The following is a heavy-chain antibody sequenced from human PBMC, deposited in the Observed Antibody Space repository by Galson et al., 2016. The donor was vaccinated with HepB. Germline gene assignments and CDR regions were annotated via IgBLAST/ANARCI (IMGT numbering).Heavy chain of an antibody. D-gene: IGHD3-9*01. CDR3: ARGGAGYYYYGLDV. J-gene: IGHJ6*02. CDR1: YS. CDR2: IYQTGIT. Sequence: YSWSWIRQPPGKGLEWIGHIYQTGITHYSPSLRSRVTISVDRSKNQFSLKLSSVTAADTAVYYCARGGAGYYYYGLDVWGQGTTVTVSS. V-gene: IGHV4-30-2*01.